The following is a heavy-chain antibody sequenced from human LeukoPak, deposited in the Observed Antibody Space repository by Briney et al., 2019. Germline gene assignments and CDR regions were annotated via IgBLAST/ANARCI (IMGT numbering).Heavy chain of an antibody. V-gene: IGHV1-8*03. CDR2: MNPNSGNT. CDR1: GYTFTSYD. CDR3: ARSRSGSSEEFDY. D-gene: IGHD1-26*01. J-gene: IGHJ4*02. Sequence: ASVKVSCKASGYTFTSYDINWVRQATGQGLEGMGWMNPNSGNTGYAQKFQGRVTITRNTSISTAYMELSSLRSEDTAVYYCARSRSGSSEEFDYWGQGTLVTVSS.